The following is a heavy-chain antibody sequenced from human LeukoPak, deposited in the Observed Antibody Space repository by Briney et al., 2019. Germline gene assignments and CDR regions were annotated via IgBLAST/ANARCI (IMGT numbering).Heavy chain of an antibody. J-gene: IGHJ6*03. D-gene: IGHD3-22*01. Sequence: SETLSLTCTVSGGSISSYYWSWIRQPPGKGLEWIGYIYYSGSTNYNPSLKSRVTISVDTSKNQFSLKLSSVTAADTAVYYCARSSVPYYYYNYYMDVWGKGTTVTVSS. CDR1: GGSISSYY. CDR2: IYYSGST. V-gene: IGHV4-59*01. CDR3: ARSSVPYYYYNYYMDV.